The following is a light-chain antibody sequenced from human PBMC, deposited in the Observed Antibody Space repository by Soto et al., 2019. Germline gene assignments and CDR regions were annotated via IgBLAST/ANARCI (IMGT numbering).Light chain of an antibody. J-gene: IGKJ1*01. CDR1: QGISNY. V-gene: IGKV1-27*01. CDR3: QKYNSAPRT. CDR2: AAS. Sequence: DIQMTQSPSSLSASVGDRVTITCRASQGISNYFAWYQQKPGKVPKLLIYAASTLQSGVPSRFSGSGSGTDFTSTISSLQPEDVATYYCQKYNSAPRTCGQGTKVEIK.